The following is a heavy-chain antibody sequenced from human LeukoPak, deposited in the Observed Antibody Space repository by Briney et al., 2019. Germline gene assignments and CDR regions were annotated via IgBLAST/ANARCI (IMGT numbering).Heavy chain of an antibody. Sequence: PGESLRLSCAASGFTVINNYMTWVRQAPGKGLEWVSVIYSGGTTHYADSVKGRFTISRDNSKNTLHLQMNSLTVDDTAVYYCSTSPSRGVWGKGTTVTVSS. V-gene: IGHV3-53*01. CDR1: GFTVINNY. CDR3: STSPSRGV. J-gene: IGHJ6*04. CDR2: IYSGGTT.